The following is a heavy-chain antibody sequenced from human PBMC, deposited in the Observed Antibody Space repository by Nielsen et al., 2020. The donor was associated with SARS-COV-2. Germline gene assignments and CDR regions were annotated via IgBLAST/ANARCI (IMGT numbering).Heavy chain of an antibody. CDR3: ATAPGIAAATTGWFDP. D-gene: IGHD6-13*01. J-gene: IGHJ5*02. CDR2: FDPEDGET. CDR1: GYTLTELS. Sequence: ASVKVSCKVSGYTLTELSMHWVRQAPGKGLEWMGGFDPEDGETIYAQKFQGRVTMTEDTSTDTAYMELSSLRSEDTAVYYCATAPGIAAATTGWFDPWGQGTLGTVSS. V-gene: IGHV1-24*01.